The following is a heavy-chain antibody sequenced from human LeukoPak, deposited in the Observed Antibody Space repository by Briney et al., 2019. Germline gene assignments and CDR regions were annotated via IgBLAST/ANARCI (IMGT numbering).Heavy chain of an antibody. D-gene: IGHD3-10*01. CDR3: AREQAGYYYYYMDV. Sequence: PGGSLRLSXAASGFTFSSYSMNWVRQSPGKGLEWVSSISSSSSYIYYADSVKGRFTISRDNAKNSLYLQMNSLRAEDTAVYYCAREQAGYYYYYMDVWGKGTTVIVSS. CDR2: ISSSSSYI. J-gene: IGHJ6*03. V-gene: IGHV3-21*01. CDR1: GFTFSSYS.